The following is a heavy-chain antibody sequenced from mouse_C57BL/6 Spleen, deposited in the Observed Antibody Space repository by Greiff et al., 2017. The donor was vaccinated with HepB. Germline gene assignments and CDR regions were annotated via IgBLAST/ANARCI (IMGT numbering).Heavy chain of an antibody. CDR1: GFNIKNTY. J-gene: IGHJ1*03. D-gene: IGHD1-1*01. V-gene: IGHV14-3*01. CDR2: IDPANGNT. CDR3: ARSYGSSYWYFDV. Sequence: EVKLMESVAELVRPGASVKLSCTASGFNIKNTYMHWVKQRPEQGLEWIGRIDPANGNTKYAPKFQGKATLTVDTSSSTAYMQLSCLTSEDSAVYYCARSYGSSYWYFDVWGTGTTVTVSS.